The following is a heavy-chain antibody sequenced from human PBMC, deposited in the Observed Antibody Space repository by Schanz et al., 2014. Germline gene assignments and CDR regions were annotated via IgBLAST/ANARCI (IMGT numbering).Heavy chain of an antibody. Sequence: DVQLVESRGTLVRPGGSLRLSCAASGFTFSSHWMTWVRQAPGRGLEWVANIRQDVRAKYYVDSVKGRFTISRDNIAFSLFLQMNSLRAEDSAVYYCARGLIVGDGQHFYFSYGLDVWGQGTTVTVSS. CDR3: ARGLIVGDGQHFYFSYGLDV. J-gene: IGHJ6*02. V-gene: IGHV3-7*01. CDR1: GFTFSSHW. D-gene: IGHD1-26*01. CDR2: IRQDVRAK.